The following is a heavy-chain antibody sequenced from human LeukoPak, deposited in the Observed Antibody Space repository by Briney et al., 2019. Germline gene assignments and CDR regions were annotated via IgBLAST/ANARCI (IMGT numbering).Heavy chain of an antibody. CDR3: TTDLGTAMVTFDY. V-gene: IGHV3-15*01. CDR2: IKSKTDGGTT. Sequence: GGSLRLSCAASGFTFSNAWMSWVRQAPGKGLEWVGRIKSKTDGGTTDYAAPVKGRFTISRDDSKNTLYLQMNSLKTEDTAVYYCTTDLGTAMVTFDYWGQGTLVTVSS. D-gene: IGHD5-18*01. CDR1: GFTFSNAW. J-gene: IGHJ4*02.